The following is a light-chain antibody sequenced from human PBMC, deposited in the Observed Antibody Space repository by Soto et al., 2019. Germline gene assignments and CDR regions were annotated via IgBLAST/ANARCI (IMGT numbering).Light chain of an antibody. V-gene: IGLV2-8*01. Sequence: QSALTQLPSASGSPGQSVSISCTGTSSDVGGYNHVSWYQQNPGKAPKLMIYDVSKRPSGVPDRFSGSKSGNTASLTISGLQAEDEADYYCTSYAGSNNSVFGTGTKLTVL. CDR2: DVS. CDR3: TSYAGSNNSV. CDR1: SSDVGGYNH. J-gene: IGLJ1*01.